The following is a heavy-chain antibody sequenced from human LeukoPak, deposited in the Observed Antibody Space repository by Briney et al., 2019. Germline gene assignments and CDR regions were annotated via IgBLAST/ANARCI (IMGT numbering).Heavy chain of an antibody. CDR3: APNIVVVTAEPHYFDY. J-gene: IGHJ4*02. D-gene: IGHD2-21*02. Sequence: GGSLRLSCAASGFTFSSYWMSWVRQAPGKGLEWVANIKQDGSEKYYVDSVKGRFTISRDNAKNSLYLQMSSLRAEDTAVYYCAPNIVVVTAEPHYFDYWGQGTLVTVSS. CDR1: GFTFSSYW. CDR2: IKQDGSEK. V-gene: IGHV3-7*01.